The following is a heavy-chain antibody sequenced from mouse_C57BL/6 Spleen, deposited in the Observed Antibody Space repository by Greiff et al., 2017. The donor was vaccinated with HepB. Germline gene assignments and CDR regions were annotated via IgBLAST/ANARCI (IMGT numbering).Heavy chain of an antibody. D-gene: IGHD2-1*01. CDR1: GYTFTSYW. CDR3: ARTGNYVGFDY. V-gene: IGHV1-72*01. Sequence: QVQLQQPGAELVKPGASVKLSCKASGYTFTSYWMHWVKQRPGRGLEWIGRIDTNSGGTKFNEKFKSKATLTVDKPSSTAYMQLSSLTSEDSAVYYCARTGNYVGFDYWGQGTTLTVSS. J-gene: IGHJ2*01. CDR2: IDTNSGGT.